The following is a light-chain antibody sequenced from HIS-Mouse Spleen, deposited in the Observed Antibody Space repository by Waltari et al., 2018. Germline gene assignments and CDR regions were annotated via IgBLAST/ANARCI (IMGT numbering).Light chain of an antibody. CDR1: MSDVGGYHY. CDR2: DVS. J-gene: IGLJ2*01. CDR3: SSYTSSSPRVV. V-gene: IGLV2-14*03. Sequence: QSALTQPASVSGSPGQSITISCPGTMSDVGGYHYGSWYQQHPGKAPRLMIYDVSNRPSGVSNRFSGSKSGNTASLTISGLQAEDEADYYCSSYTSSSPRVVFGGGTKLTVL.